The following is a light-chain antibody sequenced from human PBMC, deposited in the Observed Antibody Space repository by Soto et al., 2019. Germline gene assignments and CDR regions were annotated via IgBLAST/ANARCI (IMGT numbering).Light chain of an antibody. Sequence: QSALTQPASVSGSPGQSITISCTGTSSDVGSYNYVSWYQHHPRKAPKLMIFGVSSRPSGVSNRFSGSKSGNTASLTISGVQAEDEADYYCTSYTTSNTGVFGGGTKVTVL. CDR1: SSDVGSYNY. J-gene: IGLJ3*02. V-gene: IGLV2-14*01. CDR2: GVS. CDR3: TSYTTSNTGV.